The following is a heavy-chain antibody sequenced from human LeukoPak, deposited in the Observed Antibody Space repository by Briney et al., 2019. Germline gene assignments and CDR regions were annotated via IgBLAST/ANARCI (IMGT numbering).Heavy chain of an antibody. Sequence: GGSLRLSCAASGFTFSTYSMNWVRQAPGKGLELVSYISSSGSTIYYADSVKGRFTISRDNAKNSLYLQMNSLRAEDTAVYYCASGYYYDSSGYPAHAFDIWGQGTMVTVSS. CDR3: ASGYYYDSSGYPAHAFDI. V-gene: IGHV3-48*04. CDR1: GFTFSTYS. J-gene: IGHJ3*02. CDR2: ISSSGSTI. D-gene: IGHD3-22*01.